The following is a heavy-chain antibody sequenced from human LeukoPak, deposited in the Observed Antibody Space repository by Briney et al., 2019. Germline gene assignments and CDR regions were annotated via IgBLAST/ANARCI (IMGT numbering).Heavy chain of an antibody. J-gene: IGHJ5*02. V-gene: IGHV3-7*01. CDR2: IKQDGSEK. Sequence: GGSLRLSCAASGFTFSSYWMSWVRQAPGKGLEWVANIKQDGSEKYYVDSVKGRFTISRDNAKNSLYLQMNSLRAEDTAVYYCARGITMVRGVLVNWFDPWGQGTLVTVSS. CDR3: ARGITMVRGVLVNWFDP. D-gene: IGHD3-10*01. CDR1: GFTFSSYW.